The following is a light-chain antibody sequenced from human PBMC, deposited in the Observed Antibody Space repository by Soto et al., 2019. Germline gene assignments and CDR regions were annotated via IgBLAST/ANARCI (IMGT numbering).Light chain of an antibody. CDR3: QQYNTYFS. CDR1: QSVSWW. Sequence: DLQMTPSPSTLSLSVGDRVTITCRASQSVSWWLAWYQQKPGKAPTRLIYHAYTLESGVPSRFSGSGSGTEFTLTICSLPHDDVATYYCQQYNTYFSFGQGTKV. V-gene: IGKV1-5*01. J-gene: IGKJ1*01. CDR2: HAY.